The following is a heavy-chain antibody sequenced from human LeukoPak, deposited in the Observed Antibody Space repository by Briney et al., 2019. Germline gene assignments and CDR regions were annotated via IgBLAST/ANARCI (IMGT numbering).Heavy chain of an antibody. V-gene: IGHV1-69*13. D-gene: IGHD6-19*01. Sequence: ASVKVSCKASGGTFSSYAISWVRQAPGQGLEWMGGIISIFGTANYAQKFQGRVTITADESTSTAYMELSSLRSEDTAVYYCARDRTYSSGWYYFDYWGQGTLVTVSS. J-gene: IGHJ4*02. CDR1: GGTFSSYA. CDR3: ARDRTYSSGWYYFDY. CDR2: IISIFGTA.